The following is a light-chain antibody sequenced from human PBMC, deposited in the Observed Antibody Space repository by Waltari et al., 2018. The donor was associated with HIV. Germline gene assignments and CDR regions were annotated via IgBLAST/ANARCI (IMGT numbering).Light chain of an antibody. V-gene: IGLV2-23*02. CDR2: EVT. J-gene: IGLJ2*01. Sequence: QSALTQPASVSGSPGQSITISCTGTSSDVGSYNLVSWFQQHPGKAPKVMIYEVTKRPSGVSNRFSGSKSGNMAALTISGLQAEDEADYDCCSYTGSSTYVVFGGGTKLTVL. CDR1: SSDVGSYNL. CDR3: CSYTGSSTYVV.